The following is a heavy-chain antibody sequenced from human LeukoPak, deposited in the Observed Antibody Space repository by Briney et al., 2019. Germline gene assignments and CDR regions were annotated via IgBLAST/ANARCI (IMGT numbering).Heavy chain of an antibody. D-gene: IGHD6-13*01. Sequence: GGSLRLSCAASGFTFSSYAMSWVRQAPGKGLEWVSGISGSGNTTYYADSVKGRFTISRDNSKNTLYLQMNSLRANDTAVYYCATGAGSSWCFYYWGQGIPVTVSS. CDR2: ISGSGNTT. V-gene: IGHV3-23*01. CDR3: ATGAGSSWCFYY. CDR1: GFTFSSYA. J-gene: IGHJ4*02.